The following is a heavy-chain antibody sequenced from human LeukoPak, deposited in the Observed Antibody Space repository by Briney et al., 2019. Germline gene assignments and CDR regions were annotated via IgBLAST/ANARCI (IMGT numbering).Heavy chain of an antibody. Sequence: SETLSLTCNVTGGSISSSYWSWIRQPPGKGLGWIGYISYNGNTNYNPSLKSRVTISVDTSKNHFSLKLSSVTAADTAVYYCARATAYYCIDYWGQGTLVTVSS. J-gene: IGHJ4*02. CDR2: ISYNGNT. V-gene: IGHV4-59*01. CDR1: GGSISSSY. CDR3: ARATAYYCIDY. D-gene: IGHD3-16*01.